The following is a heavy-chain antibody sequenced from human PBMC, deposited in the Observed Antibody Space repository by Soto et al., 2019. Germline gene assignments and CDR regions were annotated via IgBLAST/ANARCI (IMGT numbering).Heavy chain of an antibody. Sequence: HVQLVQSGAEVKKPGDSVKVSCKASGYTFTSYGISWVRQAPGQGLEWKGWISTYNGNTNYPQKLQDRVTMTTDTATSTAYMELRSLRSDDTAVYDCARDPPRRCSYGQGLDYWGQGTLVTVSS. CDR1: GYTFTSYG. CDR2: ISTYNGNT. CDR3: ARDPPRRCSYGQGLDY. J-gene: IGHJ4*02. D-gene: IGHD5-18*01. V-gene: IGHV1-18*04.